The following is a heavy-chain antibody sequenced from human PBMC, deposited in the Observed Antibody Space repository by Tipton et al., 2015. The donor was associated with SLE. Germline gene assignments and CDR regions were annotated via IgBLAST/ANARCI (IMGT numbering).Heavy chain of an antibody. CDR2: ISAYNGNT. Sequence: QSGAEVKKPGASVKVSCKASGYTFTSYGITWVRQAPGQGLEWMAWISAYNGNTNYVQNPQGRVTMTTDTSTSTAYMELRSLMSDDRAVYSCGRDRSSVIDYWGQGALVSVSS. CDR1: GYTFTSYG. CDR3: GRDRSSVIDY. J-gene: IGHJ4*02. V-gene: IGHV1-18*01.